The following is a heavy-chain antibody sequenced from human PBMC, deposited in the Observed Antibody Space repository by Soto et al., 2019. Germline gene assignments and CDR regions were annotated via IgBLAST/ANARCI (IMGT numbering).Heavy chain of an antibody. J-gene: IGHJ4*02. V-gene: IGHV2-5*01. CDR2: IYWNDEK. CDR1: GFSLTTDGVG. CDR3: AHRTTVTSGIN. D-gene: IGHD4-4*01. Sequence: QITLKESGPTLVKPTQTLTLTCTFSGFSLTTDGVGVDWIRQPLGKALEWLGLIYWNDEKRYRPSLQSRLTITKDTSRNQVVLTMTNMDPVDTATYYCAHRTTVTSGINWGQGTLVTVSS.